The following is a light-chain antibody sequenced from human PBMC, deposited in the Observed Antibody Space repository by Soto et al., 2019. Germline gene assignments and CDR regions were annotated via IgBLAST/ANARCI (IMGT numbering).Light chain of an antibody. Sequence: DIQMTQSPSSLSASVGDIVTITCRTSQSISDYLDWYQQKPGKAPKPLIYAASSLQSGVPSRFSGSGSGTDFTLTITSLQREDFATYYCQQGYSNPITFGQGTRLEI. CDR3: QQGYSNPIT. CDR2: AAS. J-gene: IGKJ5*01. CDR1: QSISDY. V-gene: IGKV1-39*01.